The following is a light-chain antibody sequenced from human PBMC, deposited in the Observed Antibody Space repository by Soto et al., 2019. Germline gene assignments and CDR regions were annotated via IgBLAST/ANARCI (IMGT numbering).Light chain of an antibody. CDR2: AAS. CDR1: QSISTY. Sequence: DIHMTQSPSSLSASIGDRVTITCRASQSISTYLNWYQQKPRKAPKLLIYAASTLQSGVPSRFSGSGSGTDFTLTISSLQPEDFATYFCQQSYSDPITFGQGTRLEIK. CDR3: QQSYSDPIT. V-gene: IGKV1-39*01. J-gene: IGKJ5*01.